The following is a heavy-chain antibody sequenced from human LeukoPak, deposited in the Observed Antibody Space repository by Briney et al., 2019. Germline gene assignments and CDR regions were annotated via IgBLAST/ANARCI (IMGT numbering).Heavy chain of an antibody. CDR1: GFTFSSYW. CDR3: ARVGPITMIVVAKDDYYYGMDV. CDR2: INSDGSST. V-gene: IGHV3-74*01. J-gene: IGHJ6*02. D-gene: IGHD3-22*01. Sequence: GGSLRLSCAASGFTFSSYWMHWVRQAPGKGLVWVSRINSDGSSTSYADSVKGRFTISRDNAKNTLYLQMNSLRAEDTAVYYCARVGPITMIVVAKDDYYYGMDVWGQGTTVTVSS.